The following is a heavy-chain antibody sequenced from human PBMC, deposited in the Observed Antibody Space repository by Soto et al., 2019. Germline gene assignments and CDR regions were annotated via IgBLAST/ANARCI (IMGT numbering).Heavy chain of an antibody. Sequence: PGESLKISCPASGYIFTTYWITWVRQLPGKGLEWMGNFDPTDSFSNYRPSFQGHVTFSTDHSISTAYLHWSSLHASDTAMYFCATHEDDRFLDYWGQGTLVTVSS. CDR1: GYIFTTYW. J-gene: IGHJ4*02. CDR2: FDPTDSFS. V-gene: IGHV5-10-1*01. CDR3: ATHEDDRFLDY. D-gene: IGHD3-9*01.